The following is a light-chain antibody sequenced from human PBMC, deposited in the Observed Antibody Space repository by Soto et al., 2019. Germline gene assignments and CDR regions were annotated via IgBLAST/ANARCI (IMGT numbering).Light chain of an antibody. J-gene: IGKJ3*01. Sequence: DIQMTQSPSSLSASVGDRVTITCQASQDISNYLNWYQQKPGKAPKLLIYDASNLETGVPSRFSGSGSGTDFTFTIISLQPEDIATYYCQQYDNPLFPFGPGTKVDI. CDR3: QQYDNPLFP. V-gene: IGKV1-33*01. CDR1: QDISNY. CDR2: DAS.